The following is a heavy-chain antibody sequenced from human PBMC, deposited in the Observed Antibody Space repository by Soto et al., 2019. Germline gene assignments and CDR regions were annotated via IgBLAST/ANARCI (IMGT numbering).Heavy chain of an antibody. CDR1: GFIFSGSG. J-gene: IGHJ5*01. V-gene: IGHV3-30*03. Sequence: QVKLVESGGGVVQPGRSLRLTCAASGFIFSGSGMHWVRQAPGKGLEWVALVSNDGIRKYYGDSVKGRFTISRDNAENTLYLQMNSLRAEDTAVYYCARWVGGSMYDNSGKYDSWGQGTLVIVSS. CDR2: VSNDGIRK. CDR3: ARWVGGSMYDNSGKYDS. D-gene: IGHD3-22*01.